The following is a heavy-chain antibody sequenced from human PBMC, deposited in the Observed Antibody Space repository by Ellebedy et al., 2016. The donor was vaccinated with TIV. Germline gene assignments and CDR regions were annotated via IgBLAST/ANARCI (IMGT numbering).Heavy chain of an antibody. J-gene: IGHJ4*02. D-gene: IGHD2-2*01. CDR2: IYYSGST. Sequence: SETLSLTCTVSGGSISSGGYYWSWIRQHPGKGLEWIGDIYYSGSTYYNPSLKSRVTILVDTSKNQFSLKLSSVTAADTAVYYCARGNVVVPAAIKDWGQGTLVTVSS. CDR1: GGSISSGGYY. CDR3: ARGNVVVPAAIKD. V-gene: IGHV4-31*03.